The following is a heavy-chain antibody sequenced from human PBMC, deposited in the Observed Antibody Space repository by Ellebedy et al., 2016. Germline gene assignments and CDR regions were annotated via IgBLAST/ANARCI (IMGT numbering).Heavy chain of an antibody. CDR3: AKCRHSTGCLLDS. Sequence: GESLKISCAASGFTFSDYAMSWVRQAPGKGLEWVSTISTRGDLTWNADSVKGRLTISRDNSKNTLSLQMNSLRVEDTAIYYCAKCRHSTGCLLDSWGQGTLVTVSS. CDR2: ISTRGDLT. V-gene: IGHV3-23*01. D-gene: IGHD6-19*01. J-gene: IGHJ4*02. CDR1: GFTFSDYA.